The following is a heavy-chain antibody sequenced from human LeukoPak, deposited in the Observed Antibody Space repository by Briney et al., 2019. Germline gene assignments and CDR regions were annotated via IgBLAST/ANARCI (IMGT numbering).Heavy chain of an antibody. Sequence: GGSLRLSCAASGFTSSSYAMSWVRQAPGKGLEWVSAISGSCGSTYYADSVKGRFTISRDNSKNTLYLQMNSLRAEDTAVYYCAKEIFGVVITYFDYWGQGTLVTVSS. CDR1: GFTSSSYA. D-gene: IGHD3-3*01. J-gene: IGHJ4*02. V-gene: IGHV3-23*01. CDR3: AKEIFGVVITYFDY. CDR2: ISGSCGST.